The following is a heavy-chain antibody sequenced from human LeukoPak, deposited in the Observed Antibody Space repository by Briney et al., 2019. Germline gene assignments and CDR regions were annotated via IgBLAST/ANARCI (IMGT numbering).Heavy chain of an antibody. V-gene: IGHV3-7*03. CDR1: GFTFSSYW. Sequence: GGSLRLSCAASGFTFSSYWMTWVRQAPGKGLAWVANINQDGSGKYYVDSVKGRFTISRDNAKNSLYLQMNSLRAEDTALYYCAREGSSYYFDYWGQGTLVTVSS. J-gene: IGHJ4*02. CDR3: AREGSSYYFDY. D-gene: IGHD6-13*01. CDR2: INQDGSGK.